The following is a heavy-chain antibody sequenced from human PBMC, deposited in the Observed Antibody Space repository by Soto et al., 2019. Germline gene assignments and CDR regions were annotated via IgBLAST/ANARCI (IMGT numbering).Heavy chain of an antibody. V-gene: IGHV3-21*01. J-gene: IGHJ6*02. CDR2: ISSSSSYI. D-gene: IGHD5-18*01. Sequence: EVQLVESGGGLVKPGGSLRLSCAASGFTFSSYSMNWVRQAPGKGLEWVSSISSSSSYIYYADSVKGRFTISRDNAKNSLYLQMNSLRAEDTAVYYCARDHTAPEGNYYYGMDVWGQGTTVTVSS. CDR3: ARDHTAPEGNYYYGMDV. CDR1: GFTFSSYS.